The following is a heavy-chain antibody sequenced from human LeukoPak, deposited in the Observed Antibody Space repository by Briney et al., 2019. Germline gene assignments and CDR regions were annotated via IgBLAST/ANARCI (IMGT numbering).Heavy chain of an antibody. J-gene: IGHJ4*02. CDR2: MNSDGSST. CDR3: ARARGGDSLFDY. CDR1: GFTFSSYW. Sequence: GGSLRLTCAASGFTFSSYWIHWVRQAPGKGLVWVSRMNSDGSSTSYADSVKGRLTISRDNAKNTLYLQMNSLRAEDTAVYYCARARGGDSLFDYWGQGTLVTVSS. D-gene: IGHD2-21*02. V-gene: IGHV3-74*01.